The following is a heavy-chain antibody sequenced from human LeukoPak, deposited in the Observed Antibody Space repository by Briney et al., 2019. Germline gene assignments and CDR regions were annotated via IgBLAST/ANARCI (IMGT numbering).Heavy chain of an antibody. J-gene: IGHJ4*02. D-gene: IGHD6-13*01. CDR3: ARDSAAGTPFDY. Sequence: SETLSLTCTVSGGSISSYYWSWIRQPPGKGLEWIGYIYSSGSTNYNPSLKSRVTISVDTSKNQFSLKLSSVTAADTAVYYCARDSAAGTPFDYRGQGTLVTVSS. CDR2: IYSSGST. V-gene: IGHV4-59*01. CDR1: GGSISSYY.